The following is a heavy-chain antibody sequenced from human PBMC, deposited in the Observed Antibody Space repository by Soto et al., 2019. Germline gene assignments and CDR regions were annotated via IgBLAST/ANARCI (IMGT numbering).Heavy chain of an antibody. CDR1: GFTFSSYG. CDR3: AKDYYYDSSGYGVDDP. J-gene: IGHJ5*02. CDR2: ISYDGSNK. D-gene: IGHD3-22*01. Sequence: QVQLVESGGGVVQPGRSLRLSCAASGFTFSSYGMHWVRQAPGKGLEWVAVISYDGSNKYYADSVKGRFTISRDNSKNTLYLQMNSLRAEDTAVYYCAKDYYYDSSGYGVDDPWGQGTLVTVSS. V-gene: IGHV3-30*18.